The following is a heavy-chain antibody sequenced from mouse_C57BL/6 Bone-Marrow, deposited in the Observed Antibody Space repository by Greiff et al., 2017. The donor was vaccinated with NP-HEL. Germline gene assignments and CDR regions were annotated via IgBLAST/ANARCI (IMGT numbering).Heavy chain of an antibody. D-gene: IGHD1-1*01. CDR2: IYPGGGYT. CDR3: ARSPYYYGSSPYYFDY. V-gene: IGHV1-63*01. CDR1: GYTFTNYW. J-gene: IGHJ2*01. Sequence: QVQLQQSGAELVRPGTSVKMSCKASGYTFTNYWIGWAKQRPGHGLEWIGDIYPGGGYTNYNEKFKGKATLTADKSSSTAYMQFSSLTSEDSAIYYCARSPYYYGSSPYYFDYWGQGTTLTVSS.